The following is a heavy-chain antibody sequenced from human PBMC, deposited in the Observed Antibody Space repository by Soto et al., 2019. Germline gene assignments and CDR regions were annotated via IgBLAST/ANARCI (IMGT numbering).Heavy chain of an antibody. D-gene: IGHD3-22*01. CDR1: GRPISTRDYS. Sequence: SETLSRTFHTSGRPISTRDYSWNWTQHPPGQGLECIEYIYYGGSNYYKQSLKSQVTMSVDRYRKQYSLKHNYMTAADTAVYYCARVRREYDNSGPVDYWGQG. J-gene: IGHJ4*02. CDR3: ARVRREYDNSGPVDY. CDR2: IYYGGSN. V-gene: IGHV4-30-2*01.